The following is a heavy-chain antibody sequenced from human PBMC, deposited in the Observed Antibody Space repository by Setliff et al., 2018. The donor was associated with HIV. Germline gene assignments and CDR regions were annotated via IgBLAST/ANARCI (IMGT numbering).Heavy chain of an antibody. CDR2: IYYSGST. D-gene: IGHD3-22*01. Sequence: SETLSLTCTVSGGSISNSYWTWIRQPPGKGLEWIGYIYYSGSTNYNPSLRSRVTISVDTSKNLFSLKLSSVTAADTAIYYCARGYYDSNVYYFPGYWGQGTLVTV. CDR3: ARGYYDSNVYYFPGY. CDR1: GGSISNSY. V-gene: IGHV4-59*01. J-gene: IGHJ4*02.